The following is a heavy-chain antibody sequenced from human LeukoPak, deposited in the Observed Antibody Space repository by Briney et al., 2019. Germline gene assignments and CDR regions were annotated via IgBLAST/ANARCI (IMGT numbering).Heavy chain of an antibody. CDR1: GGTFSSYA. CDR2: IIPIFGTA. Sequence: SVKVSCKASGGTFSSYAISWVRQAPGQGLEWMGGIIPIFGTANYAQKFQGRVTITTDESTSTAYMELSSLRSEDTAAYYCASGAGGYSYGSYYYYYMDVWGKGTTVTVSS. J-gene: IGHJ6*03. V-gene: IGHV1-69*05. D-gene: IGHD5-18*01. CDR3: ASGAGGYSYGSYYYYYMDV.